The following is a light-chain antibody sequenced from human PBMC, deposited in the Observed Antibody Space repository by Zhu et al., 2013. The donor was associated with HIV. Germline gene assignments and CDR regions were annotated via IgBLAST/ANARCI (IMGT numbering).Light chain of an antibody. Sequence: QSALTQPASVSGSLGQSITISCTGTSRDVGDYDYVSWYQQHPGKAPKLMIFGVTRRPSGVSHRFSGSKSGYTASLTISGLQAEDEADYYCSSYTTSSTRVFGTGTKVTVL. J-gene: IGLJ1*01. V-gene: IGLV2-14*01. CDR1: SRDVGDYDY. CDR2: GVT. CDR3: SSYTTSSTRV.